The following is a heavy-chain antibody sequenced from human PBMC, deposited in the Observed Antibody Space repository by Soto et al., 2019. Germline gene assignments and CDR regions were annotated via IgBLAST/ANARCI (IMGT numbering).Heavy chain of an antibody. Sequence: EVQLVESGGGLVQPGGSLRLSCAASGFTFSSYSMNWVRQAPGKGLEWVSYISSSSSTIYYADSVKGRFTISRDNAKNSMYLQMNSLRAEDTAVYYCARDTGYCSGGSCYPDAFDIWGQGTMVTVSS. CDR2: ISSSSSTI. J-gene: IGHJ3*02. D-gene: IGHD2-15*01. CDR1: GFTFSSYS. CDR3: ARDTGYCSGGSCYPDAFDI. V-gene: IGHV3-48*01.